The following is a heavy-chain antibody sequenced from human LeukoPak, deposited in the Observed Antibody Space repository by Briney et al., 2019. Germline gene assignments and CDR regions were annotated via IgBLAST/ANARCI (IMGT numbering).Heavy chain of an antibody. Sequence: PSETLSLTCAVYGGSFSGYYWSRIRQPPGKGLEWIGEINHSGSTNYNPSLKSRVTISVDTSKNQFSLKLSSVTAADTAVYYCARAWYYYDSSGYYPFDYRGQGTLVTVSS. CDR1: GGSFSGYY. D-gene: IGHD3-22*01. CDR3: ARAWYYYDSSGYYPFDY. V-gene: IGHV4-34*01. J-gene: IGHJ4*02. CDR2: INHSGST.